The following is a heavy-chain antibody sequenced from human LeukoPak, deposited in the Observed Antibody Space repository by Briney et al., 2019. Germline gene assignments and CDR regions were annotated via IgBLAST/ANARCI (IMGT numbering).Heavy chain of an antibody. D-gene: IGHD3-16*01. CDR3: ARGGGLDV. V-gene: IGHV3-7*03. J-gene: IGHJ6*02. CDR1: GFTFSSYW. Sequence: GGSLRLSCAASGFTFSSYWMNWARQAPGKGLEWVASINHNGNVNYYVDSVKGRFTISRDNAENSLYLQMSNLRAEDTAVYFCARGGGLDVWGQGATVTVSS. CDR2: INHNGNVN.